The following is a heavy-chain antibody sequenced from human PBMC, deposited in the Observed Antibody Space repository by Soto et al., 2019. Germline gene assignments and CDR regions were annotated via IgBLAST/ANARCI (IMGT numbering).Heavy chain of an antibody. D-gene: IGHD3-10*01. CDR2: INSDGSST. V-gene: IGHV3-74*01. CDR3: ARPYGSGSYYDPYDAFDI. Sequence: PEESLRLSCAASGFTFSSYWMHWVRQAPGKGLVWVSRINSDGSSTSYADSVKGRFTISRDNAKNTLYLQMNSLRAEDTAVYYCARPYGSGSYYDPYDAFDIWGQGTMVTVSS. CDR1: GFTFSSYW. J-gene: IGHJ3*02.